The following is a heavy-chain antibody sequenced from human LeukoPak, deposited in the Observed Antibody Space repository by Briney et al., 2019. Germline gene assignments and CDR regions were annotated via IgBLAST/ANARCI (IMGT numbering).Heavy chain of an antibody. CDR1: GFTFSTSA. CDR2: ISSDGSDT. J-gene: IGHJ4*02. V-gene: IGHV3-30*04. CDR3: ARDRCTSPTCYLFDY. D-gene: IGHD2/OR15-2a*01. Sequence: GGSLRLACAASGFTFSTSAKHCVRQAPGKGLEWVAVISSDGSDTNYADSVKGRFTISRDNSKNTLYLEMNSLRSEDTAVYYCARDRCTSPTCYLFDYSGQGTLVIVSS.